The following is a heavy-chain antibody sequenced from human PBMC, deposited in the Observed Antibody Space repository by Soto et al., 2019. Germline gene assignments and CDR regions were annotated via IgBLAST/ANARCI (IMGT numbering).Heavy chain of an antibody. D-gene: IGHD4-4*01. V-gene: IGHV4-59*01. J-gene: IGHJ6*02. Sequence: PSETLSLTCTVSGGSISSYYWSWIRQPPGKGLEWIGYIYYSGSTNYNPSLKSRVTISVDTSKNQFSLKLSSVTAADTAVYYCARGGSNNDYSNNYYYYGMDVWGQGTTVTVSS. CDR2: IYYSGST. CDR3: ARGGSNNDYSNNYYYYGMDV. CDR1: GGSISSYY.